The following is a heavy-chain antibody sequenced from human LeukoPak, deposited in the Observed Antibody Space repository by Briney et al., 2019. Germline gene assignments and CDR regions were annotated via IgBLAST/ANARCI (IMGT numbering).Heavy chain of an antibody. D-gene: IGHD6-13*01. Sequence: PGGSLRLSCAASGFNFDAYVMHGVRQAPGKGLQWISLISADGGSTYYADSVKGRFTISRDNSRNSLYLQMNSLTTEDTAFYYCAKDKAGTIVWYGRWAIGLFDYWGQGTLLTVSS. J-gene: IGHJ4*02. V-gene: IGHV3-43*02. CDR1: GFNFDAYV. CDR2: ISADGGST. CDR3: AKDKAGTIVWYGRWAIGLFDY.